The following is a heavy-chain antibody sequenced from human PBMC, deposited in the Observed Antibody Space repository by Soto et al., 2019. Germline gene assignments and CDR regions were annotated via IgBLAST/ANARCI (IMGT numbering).Heavy chain of an antibody. CDR2: IVVGSGNT. J-gene: IGHJ3*02. CDR1: GFTFTSSA. Sequence: ASVKVSCKASGFTFTSSAVQWVRQARGQRLEWKGWIVVGSGNTNYAQKFQERVTITRDMSTSTAYMELSSLRSEDTAVYYCAALRGHEECSSTSCPVDAFDIWGQGTMVTVSS. D-gene: IGHD2-2*01. V-gene: IGHV1-58*01. CDR3: AALRGHEECSSTSCPVDAFDI.